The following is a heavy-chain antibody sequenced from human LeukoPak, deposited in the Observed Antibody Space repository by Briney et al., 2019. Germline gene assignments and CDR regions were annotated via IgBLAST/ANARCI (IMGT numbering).Heavy chain of an antibody. CDR3: AKQGCSTTSCYHDH. V-gene: IGHV3-23*01. CDR2: ISGSDGST. Sequence: GGSLRLSCAASGFTFRSFAMSWVRQPPGKGLEWVSAISGSDGSTYYADSVQGRFAIFRDNSEKMLFLELSSLRAEDTAVYYCAKQGCSTTSCYHDHWGQGTLVTVSS. D-gene: IGHD2-2*01. J-gene: IGHJ4*02. CDR1: GFTFRSFA.